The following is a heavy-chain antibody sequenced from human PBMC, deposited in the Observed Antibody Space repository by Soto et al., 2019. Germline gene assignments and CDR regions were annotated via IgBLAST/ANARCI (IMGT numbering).Heavy chain of an antibody. CDR1: GFTFSSYG. V-gene: IGHV3-30*18. Sequence: QVQLVESGGGVVQPGRSLRLSCAASGFTFSSYGMHWVRQAPGKGLEWVAVISYDGSNKYYADSVKGRFTISRDNSKNTLYRQMNSVRAEDTALYYCAKRSRDIVVVVAATRYGYFELWGRGTLVTVFS. J-gene: IGHJ2*01. CDR3: AKRSRDIVVVVAATRYGYFEL. D-gene: IGHD2-15*01. CDR2: ISYDGSNK.